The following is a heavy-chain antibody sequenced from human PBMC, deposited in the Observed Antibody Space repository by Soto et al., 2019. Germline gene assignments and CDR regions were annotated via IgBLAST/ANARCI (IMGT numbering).Heavy chain of an antibody. V-gene: IGHV1-18*01. CDR3: ARDVGYSYGSTRPSWFAP. CDR1: GYTFTSYG. CDR2: ISAYNSNT. D-gene: IGHD5-18*01. Sequence: QVQLVQSGAEVKKPGASVKVSCKASGYTFTSYGISWVRQAPGQGLEWMGWISAYNSNTDYAQKLQGRVTMTTDTTTRTAYMELRSRRSDDTAVYYCARDVGYSYGSTRPSWFAPWGQGTLVSVSS. J-gene: IGHJ5*02.